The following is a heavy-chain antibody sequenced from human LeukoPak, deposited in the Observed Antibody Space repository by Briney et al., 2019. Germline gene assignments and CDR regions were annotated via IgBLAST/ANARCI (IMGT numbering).Heavy chain of an antibody. CDR1: GGSISSGNYY. V-gene: IGHV4-61*09. D-gene: IGHD5-12*01. Sequence: TSQTLSLTCTVSGGSISSGNYYWSWIRQPAGKGLEWIGHIYTSGSTNYNPSLKSRVTISVDTSKNQFSLKLSSLTAADTAVYYCARDSGYSTPYLFDYWGQGTLVTVSS. CDR3: ARDSGYSTPYLFDY. J-gene: IGHJ4*02. CDR2: IYTSGST.